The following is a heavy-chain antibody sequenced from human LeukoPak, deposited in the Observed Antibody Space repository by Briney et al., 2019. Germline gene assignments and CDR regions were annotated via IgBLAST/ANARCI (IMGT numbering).Heavy chain of an antibody. CDR1: GYTFTGYY. J-gene: IGHJ4*02. CDR2: INPNSGGT. D-gene: IGHD3-22*01. V-gene: IGHV1-2*02. CDR3: ARASHYYDSSGYYVFDY. Sequence: ASVKVSCKASGYTFTGYYMHWVRQAPGQGLDWMGWINPNSGGTNYAQKFQGRVTMTRDTSISTAYIELSRLRSDDTAVYYCARASHYYDSSGYYVFDYWGQGTLVTVSS.